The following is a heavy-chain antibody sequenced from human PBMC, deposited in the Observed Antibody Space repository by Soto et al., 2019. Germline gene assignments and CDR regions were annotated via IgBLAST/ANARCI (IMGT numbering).Heavy chain of an antibody. Sequence: SSSVSRSCTACISSSRSGDDCWGWIGQTPGEGPEWIGYIHYSGRTYYNPSLKSRLTMSMDTSKNQFSLKLNSVSAADTAVYYCGRAFGYPDPDSSGYSLRDVFDIWGQGTMVS. CDR3: GRAFGYPDPDSSGYSLRDVFDI. CDR1: ISSSRSGDDC. CDR2: IHYSGRT. V-gene: IGHV4-30-4*01. J-gene: IGHJ3*02. D-gene: IGHD3-22*01.